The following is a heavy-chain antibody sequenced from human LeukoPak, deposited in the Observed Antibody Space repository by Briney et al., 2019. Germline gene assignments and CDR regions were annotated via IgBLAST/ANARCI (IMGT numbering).Heavy chain of an antibody. CDR3: ARADAADAFDI. CDR1: GGSISSGGYS. V-gene: IGHV4-30-2*01. Sequence: SETLSLTCAVSGGSISSGGYSWSWIRQPPGKGLEWIGYIYHSGSTYYNPFLKSRVTISVDRSKNQFSLKLSSVTAADTAVYYCARADAADAFDIWGQGTMVTVSS. J-gene: IGHJ3*02. CDR2: IYHSGST.